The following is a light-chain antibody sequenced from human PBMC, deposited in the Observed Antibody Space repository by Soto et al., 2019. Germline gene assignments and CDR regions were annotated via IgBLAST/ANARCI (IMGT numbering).Light chain of an antibody. CDR2: WAS. J-gene: IGKJ1*01. V-gene: IGKV4-1*01. CDR1: QSVLYTSSNKNY. Sequence: DIVMAQSPDSLAVSLGERATINCRSSQSVLYTSSNKNYLAWYQQRPGQPPKLLIYWASTREYGVPDRFSGSGSGTDFTLTISSLQAEDVAVYYCQQYYRTPWTFGQGTKVELK. CDR3: QQYYRTPWT.